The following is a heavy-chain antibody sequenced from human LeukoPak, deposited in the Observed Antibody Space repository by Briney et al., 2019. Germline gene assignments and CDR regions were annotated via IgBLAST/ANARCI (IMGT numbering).Heavy chain of an antibody. CDR2: ISSSSSYI. CDR1: GFTFSSYS. D-gene: IGHD5-12*01. V-gene: IGHV3-21*01. Sequence: GGSLRLSCAASGFTFSSYSMNWVRQAPGKGLEWVSSISSSSSYIYYADSVKGRFTISRDNAKNSLYLQMNSLRAEDTAVYYCARGLTVVARFDYWGQGTLVTVSS. CDR3: ARGLTVVARFDY. J-gene: IGHJ4*02.